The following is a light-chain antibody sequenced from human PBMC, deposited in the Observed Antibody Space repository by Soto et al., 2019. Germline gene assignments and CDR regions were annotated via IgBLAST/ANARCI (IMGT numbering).Light chain of an antibody. CDR1: QRVGGNY. V-gene: IGKV3-20*01. J-gene: IGKJ2*01. CDR3: QQSGSSLRT. Sequence: EIVLTQSPGTLSLAPGERATLSCRASQRVGGNYLAWYQQKPGQAPRLLVYAASTRATGITDRFSGSVSGTDFSLTISRLEREDFAVYYCQQSGSSLRTFGQGTKLEIK. CDR2: AAS.